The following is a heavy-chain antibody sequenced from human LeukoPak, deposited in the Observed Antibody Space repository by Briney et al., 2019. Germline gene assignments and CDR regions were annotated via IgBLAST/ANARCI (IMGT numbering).Heavy chain of an antibody. Sequence: SETLSLTCTVSGGSISSGGYYWSWIRQHPGKGLAWIGYIYYSGSTYYNPSLKSRLTISVDTSKNQFSLKLSSVTAADTAVYYCARFSSDLAAAGSQVDYWGQGTLVTVSS. CDR2: IYYSGST. V-gene: IGHV4-31*03. CDR1: GGSISSGGYY. D-gene: IGHD6-13*01. CDR3: ARFSSDLAAAGSQVDY. J-gene: IGHJ4*02.